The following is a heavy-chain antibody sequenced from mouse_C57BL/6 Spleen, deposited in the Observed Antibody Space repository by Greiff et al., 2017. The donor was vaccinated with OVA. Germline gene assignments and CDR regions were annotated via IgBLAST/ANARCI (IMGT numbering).Heavy chain of an antibody. D-gene: IGHD1-1*01. V-gene: IGHV1-26*01. CDR1: GYTFTDYY. Sequence: EVQLHQSGPELVKPGASVKISCKASGYTFTDYYMNWVKQSHGKSLEWIGDINPNNGGTSYNQKFKGKATLTVDKSSSTAYMELRSLTSEDSAVYYCARPYGSRWYFDVWGTGTTVTVSS. J-gene: IGHJ1*03. CDR2: INPNNGGT. CDR3: ARPYGSRWYFDV.